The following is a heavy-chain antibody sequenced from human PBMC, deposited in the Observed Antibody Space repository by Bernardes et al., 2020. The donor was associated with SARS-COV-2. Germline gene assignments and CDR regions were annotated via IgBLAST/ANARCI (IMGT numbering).Heavy chain of an antibody. J-gene: IGHJ4*02. V-gene: IGHV4-34*01. D-gene: IGHD3-10*01. CDR1: GGSFSGYY. Sequence: SETLSLTCAVYGGSFSGYYWIWIRQPPGKGLEWIGEINHSGSTNYNPSLKSRVTISVDTSKNQFSLKLSSVTAADTAVYYCARFYGSGSFARGGFDYWGQGTLVTVSS. CDR3: ARFYGSGSFARGGFDY. CDR2: INHSGST.